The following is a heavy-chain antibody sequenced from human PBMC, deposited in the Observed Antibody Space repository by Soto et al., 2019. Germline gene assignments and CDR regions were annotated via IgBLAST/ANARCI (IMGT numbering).Heavy chain of an antibody. Sequence: PGESLKISCKGSGYSFTSYWIGWVRQMPGKGLEWMGIIYPGDSDTRYSPSFQGQVTISADKSISTAYLQWSSLKASDTAMYYCALLVVPATPGVVGGVDNWFDPWGQGTLVTVSS. CDR2: IYPGDSDT. D-gene: IGHD2-2*01. J-gene: IGHJ5*02. CDR1: GYSFTSYW. CDR3: ALLVVPATPGVVGGVDNWFDP. V-gene: IGHV5-51*01.